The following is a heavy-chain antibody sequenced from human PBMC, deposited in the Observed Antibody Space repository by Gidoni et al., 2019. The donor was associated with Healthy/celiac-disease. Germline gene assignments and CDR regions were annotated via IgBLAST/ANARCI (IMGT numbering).Heavy chain of an antibody. V-gene: IGHV4-61*02. J-gene: IGHJ4*02. CDR3: ARDEGFGIAAAGFDY. CDR1: GGSISSGSYY. Sequence: QVQLQESGPGLVKPSQTLSLTCTVSGGSISSGSYYWSWIRQPANKGLEWIGRFYTSGSTNYNPSLKRRVTISVDTSKNQFSLKLSSVTAADTAVYYCARDEGFGIAAAGFDYWGQGTLVTVSS. D-gene: IGHD6-13*01. CDR2: FYTSGST.